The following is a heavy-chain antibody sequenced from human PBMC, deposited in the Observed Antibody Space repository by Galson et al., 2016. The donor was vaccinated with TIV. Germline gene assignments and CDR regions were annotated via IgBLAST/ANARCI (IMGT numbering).Heavy chain of an antibody. J-gene: IGHJ6*03. D-gene: IGHD5-18*01. CDR3: ARGVGTVMGQYYMDV. CDR1: GGTLSNYA. Sequence: QSGAEVKKPGASVKVSCKASGGTLSNYAISWVRQAPRQGLEWMGGTIPMFGTANYAQKFQGRVTITTDESTSTAYMELSSLRSEDTAVYYCARGVGTVMGQYYMDVRGKGTTVTVSS. V-gene: IGHV1-69*05. CDR2: TIPMFGTA.